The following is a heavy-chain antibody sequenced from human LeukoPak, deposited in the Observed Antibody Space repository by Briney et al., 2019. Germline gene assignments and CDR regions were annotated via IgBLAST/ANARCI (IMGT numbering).Heavy chain of an antibody. D-gene: IGHD6-19*01. CDR2: IYSSGNT. CDR3: GRGGGGLGFTTGWYFDC. CDR1: GGSISSYY. J-gene: IGHJ4*02. Sequence: SETLSLTCTVSGGSISSYYWSWIRQPPGKGLEWIGYIYSSGNTNYNPSLKSRVTISVDTSKNQFSLKLTSVAAADTAVYYWGRGGGGLGFTTGWYFDCWGQGTLVTVSS. V-gene: IGHV4-59*01.